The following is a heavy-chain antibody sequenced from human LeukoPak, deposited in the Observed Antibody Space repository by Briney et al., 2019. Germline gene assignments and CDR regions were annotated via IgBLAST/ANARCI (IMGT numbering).Heavy chain of an antibody. CDR1: GFTFSDYY. D-gene: IGHD3-10*01. J-gene: IGHJ4*02. V-gene: IGHV3-11*06. Sequence: PAGTLRLSCAASGFTFSDYYMSWIRQAPGKGLEWVSYISSSSSYTNYADSVKGRFTISRDNAKNSLYLQMNSLRAEDTAVYYCARHYYGSGSYDYWGQGTLVTVSS. CDR3: ARHYYGSGSYDY. CDR2: ISSSSSYT.